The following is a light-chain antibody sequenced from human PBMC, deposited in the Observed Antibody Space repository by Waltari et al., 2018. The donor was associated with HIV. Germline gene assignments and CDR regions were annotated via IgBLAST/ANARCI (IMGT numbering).Light chain of an antibody. Sequence: QTALTQPASVPGSPGQSITISCTGTSSDVGAYNLVFWYQQHPGKAPRLIIYDVSGRPAGVSNCFTGSKSGNTASLTSSGLQAEDEADYYCCSYVSEIVPCVFGGGTKLTVL. J-gene: IGLJ3*02. CDR1: SSDVGAYNL. V-gene: IGLV2-23*02. CDR2: DVS. CDR3: CSYVSEIVPCV.